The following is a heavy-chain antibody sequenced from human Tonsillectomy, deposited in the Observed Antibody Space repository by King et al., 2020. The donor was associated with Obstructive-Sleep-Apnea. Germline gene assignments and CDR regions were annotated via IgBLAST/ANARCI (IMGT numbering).Heavy chain of an antibody. V-gene: IGHV4-39*07. CDR2: IYYSGST. Sequence: QLQESGPGLVKPSETLSLTCTVSGGSISSSSYYWGWIRQPPGQGLEWIGSIYYSGSTYSNPSLKSRVPIPVDTSKNQFSLKLSSVTAADTAVYYCASSLVATIGYYFDYWGQGTLVTVSS. CDR1: GGSISSSSYY. D-gene: IGHD5-12*01. J-gene: IGHJ4*02. CDR3: ASSLVATIGYYFDY.